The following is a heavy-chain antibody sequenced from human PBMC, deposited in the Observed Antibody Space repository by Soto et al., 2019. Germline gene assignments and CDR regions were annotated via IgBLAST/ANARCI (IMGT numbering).Heavy chain of an antibody. CDR1: GYSFTSYW. V-gene: IGHV5-51*01. CDR2: IYPGDSDT. J-gene: IGHJ4*02. Sequence: PGESLKISCKGSGYSFTSYWIGWVRQMPGKGLEWMGIIYPGDSDTRYSPSFQGQVTISADKSISTAYLQWSSLKASDTAMYYCARPVEMGATPPYHFDYWGQGTLVTVSS. D-gene: IGHD1-26*01. CDR3: ARPVEMGATPPYHFDY.